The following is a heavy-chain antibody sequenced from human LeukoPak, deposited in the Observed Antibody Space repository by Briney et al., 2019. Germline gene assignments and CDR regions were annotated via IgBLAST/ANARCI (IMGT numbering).Heavy chain of an antibody. V-gene: IGHV4-39*07. CDR3: ARVRWNDAFDI. D-gene: IGHD1-1*01. J-gene: IGHJ3*02. Sequence: SETLSLTCTVSGGSISSSSYYWGWIRQPPGKGLEWIGSIYYSGSTYYNPSLKSRVTMSVDTSKNQFSLKLSSVTAADTAVYYCARVRWNDAFDIWGQGTMVTVSS. CDR2: IYYSGST. CDR1: GGSISSSSYY.